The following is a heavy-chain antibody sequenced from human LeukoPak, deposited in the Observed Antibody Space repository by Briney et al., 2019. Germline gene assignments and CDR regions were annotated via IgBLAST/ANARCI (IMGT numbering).Heavy chain of an antibody. D-gene: IGHD1-26*01. CDR3: AKEYSGSYYDGGRFDY. Sequence: PGGSLRLSCVASGFTFDDYAMHWVRQPPGKGPEWVSGISWNSDTIGYADSVRGRFTISRDNAKNSLYLQMNSLRVDDTALYFCAKEYSGSYYDGGRFDYWGQGALVTVSS. CDR1: GFTFDDYA. CDR2: ISWNSDTI. J-gene: IGHJ4*02. V-gene: IGHV3-9*01.